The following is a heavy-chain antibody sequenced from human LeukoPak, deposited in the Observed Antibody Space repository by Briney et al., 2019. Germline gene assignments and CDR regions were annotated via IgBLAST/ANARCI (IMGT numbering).Heavy chain of an antibody. CDR2: ISWNSGSI. Sequence: GSSLRLSCAASGFTFDDYAMHGVRQAPGKGLEWVLGISWNSGSIGYADPVKGRFTISRDNAKNSLYLQMNSLRAEDTALYYCAKGGAVVVPAALDYWGQGTLVTVSS. CDR1: GFTFDDYA. J-gene: IGHJ4*02. CDR3: AKGGAVVVPAALDY. D-gene: IGHD2-2*01. V-gene: IGHV3-9*01.